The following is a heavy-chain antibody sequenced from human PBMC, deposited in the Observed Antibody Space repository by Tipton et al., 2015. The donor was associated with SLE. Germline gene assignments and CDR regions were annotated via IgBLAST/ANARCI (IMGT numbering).Heavy chain of an antibody. Sequence: TLSLTCTVSGGSLNNYYLTWIRQPAGKGLGWIGRIYSSGSANFNPSLESRVTMSVDTSKNHFSLKLSSVTAADTAVYYCARGYCSGGSCSALLDVWGKGTTVTVSS. V-gene: IGHV4-4*07. CDR1: GGSLNNYY. CDR2: IYSSGSA. J-gene: IGHJ6*04. D-gene: IGHD2-15*01. CDR3: ARGYCSGGSCSALLDV.